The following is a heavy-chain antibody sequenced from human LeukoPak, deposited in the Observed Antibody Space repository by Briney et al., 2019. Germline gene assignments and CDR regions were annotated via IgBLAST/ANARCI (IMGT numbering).Heavy chain of an antibody. CDR2: IIPIFGTA. CDR3: AGAAIWYYYDSSGYQNWFDP. CDR1: GGTFSSYA. D-gene: IGHD3-22*01. J-gene: IGHJ5*02. V-gene: IGHV1-69*05. Sequence: GASVKVSCKASGGTFSSYAISWVRQAPGQGLEWMGGIIPIFGTANYAQKFQGRVTITTDESTSTAYMELSSLRSEDTAVYYCAGAAIWYYYDSSGYQNWFDPWGQGTLVTVSS.